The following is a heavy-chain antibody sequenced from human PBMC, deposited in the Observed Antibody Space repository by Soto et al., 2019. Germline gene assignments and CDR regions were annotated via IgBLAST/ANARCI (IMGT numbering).Heavy chain of an antibody. CDR3: PRTSFNEAGDFSVLAV. CDR2: ILPISRST. J-gene: IGHJ6*02. CDR1: GGTFSIYG. Sequence: QVQLVQSGSEVKTPGSSVKVSCRASGGTFSIYGITWVRQAPGQGLEWMGGILPISRSTNYAQKFRGRATLVPDEPRKQAPLELTSLPPRAPAFYYFPRTSFNEAGDFSVLAVGGQG. V-gene: IGHV1-69*01. D-gene: IGHD3-16*02.